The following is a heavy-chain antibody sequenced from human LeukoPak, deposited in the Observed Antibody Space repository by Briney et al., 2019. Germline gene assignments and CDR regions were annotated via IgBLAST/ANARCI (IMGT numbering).Heavy chain of an antibody. CDR3: ARHKYCTNAVCTTRWFDP. Sequence: GGSLRLSCAASGFTVSSNYMTWIRQAPGERLEWVSIVYSGGDTYYADSVKGRFTISRDNAKNSLYLQMNSLRAEDTAVYFCARHKYCTNAVCTTRWFDPWGQGTLVTVSS. V-gene: IGHV3-53*01. CDR1: GFTVSSNY. J-gene: IGHJ5*02. CDR2: VYSGGDT. D-gene: IGHD2-8*01.